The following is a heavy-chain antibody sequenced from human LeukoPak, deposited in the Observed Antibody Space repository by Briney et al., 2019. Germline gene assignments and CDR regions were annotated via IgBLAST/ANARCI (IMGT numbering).Heavy chain of an antibody. CDR2: IYTSGST. V-gene: IGHV4-4*07. Sequence: SETLSLTCTVSGGSISSYYWSWIRQPAGKGLEWIGRIYTSGSTNYNASLKSRVSMSVDTSKNQFSLKLSFVTAADTAVFYCARENSGSYREFDYWGQGTLVTVSS. D-gene: IGHD1-26*01. CDR1: GGSISSYY. CDR3: ARENSGSYREFDY. J-gene: IGHJ4*02.